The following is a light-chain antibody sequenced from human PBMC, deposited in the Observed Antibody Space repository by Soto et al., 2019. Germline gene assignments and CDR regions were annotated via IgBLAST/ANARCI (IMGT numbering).Light chain of an antibody. J-gene: IGLJ1*01. V-gene: IGLV2-8*01. Sequence: QSVLTQPPSASGSPGQSGTISCTGTSSDVGGYNYVSWYQQHPGKAPKLMIYEVSKRPSGVPDRFSGSKSGNTASATVSGLQPEDEADCDYSSYAGSNTPYVFGTGTKVTVL. CDR3: SSYAGSNTPYV. CDR2: EVS. CDR1: SSDVGGYNY.